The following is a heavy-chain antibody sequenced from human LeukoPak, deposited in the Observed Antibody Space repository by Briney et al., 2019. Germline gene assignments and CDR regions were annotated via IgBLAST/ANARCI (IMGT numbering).Heavy chain of an antibody. CDR3: ATARNFRFEY. CDR2: MNGEGTTI. D-gene: IGHD1-7*01. J-gene: IGHJ4*02. Sequence: PGGSLRLSCATSGLTFRTTWMHWVRQAPGKGLMWVSRMNGEGTTIDYADSVKGRFTVSRDCAKDTLFLQMNNLRTEGTALYFCATARNFRFEYWGQGSLVIVSA. V-gene: IGHV3-74*01. CDR1: GLTFRTTW.